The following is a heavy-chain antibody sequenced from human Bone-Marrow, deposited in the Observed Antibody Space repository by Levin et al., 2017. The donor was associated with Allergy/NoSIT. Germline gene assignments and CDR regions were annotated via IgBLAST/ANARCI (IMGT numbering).Heavy chain of an antibody. V-gene: IGHV3-23*01. CDR3: SKDRLRGVVFISLTDS. CDR1: GLKVSKYG. CDR2: ISGDGDNL. D-gene: IGHD3-22*01. Sequence: GGSLRLSCTAYGLKVSKYGMNGGREAPGKGLEWISGISGDGDNLPYADSVKGRFTVSRDNSKNTVYLQMDSLGAEDTAIYYCSKDRLRGVVFISLTDSWGQGTRVTVS. J-gene: IGHJ4*02.